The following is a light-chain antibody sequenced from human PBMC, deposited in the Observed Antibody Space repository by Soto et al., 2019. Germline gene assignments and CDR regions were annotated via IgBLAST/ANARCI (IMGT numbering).Light chain of an antibody. CDR2: DAS. V-gene: IGKV1-5*01. CDR3: QQYYTYPWT. CDR1: QSISTW. J-gene: IGKJ1*01. Sequence: DIQMTQSPSTLSASVGDRVTITCRASQSISTWLAWYQQKPGKAPKLLIYDASSLESGVPSRFSGSGSGTEFTLTISSLQPDDFATYYCQQYYTYPWTFGQGTEVDIK.